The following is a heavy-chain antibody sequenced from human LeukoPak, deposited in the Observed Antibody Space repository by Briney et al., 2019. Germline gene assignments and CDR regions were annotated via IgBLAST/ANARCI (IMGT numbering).Heavy chain of an antibody. D-gene: IGHD3-22*01. V-gene: IGHV3-53*01. CDR2: LYSAGNT. CDR3: ATHYDSSGYHFDY. CDR1: GFTVNSNY. J-gene: IGHJ4*02. Sequence: PGGSLRLSCAASGFTVNSNYMSWVRQAPGKGLQWVSILYSAGNTFYADSVKGRFTISRDNSKNTLYLQMNSLRAEDTAVYYCATHYDSSGYHFDYWGQGTLVTVSS.